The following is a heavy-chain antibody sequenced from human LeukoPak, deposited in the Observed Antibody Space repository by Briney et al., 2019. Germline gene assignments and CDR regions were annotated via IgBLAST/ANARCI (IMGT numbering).Heavy chain of an antibody. J-gene: IGHJ6*04. CDR2: FDPEDGET. D-gene: IGHD2-15*01. CDR1: GYTLTELS. V-gene: IGHV1-24*01. Sequence: ASVKVSCKVSGYTLTELSMHWVRQAPGKGLEWMGGFDPEDGETIYAQKFQGRVTMTEDTSTDTAYMELSSLRSEGTAVYYWPTRESAVAASYYDNYGMDVWGKGTPVTVSS. CDR3: PTRESAVAASYYDNYGMDV.